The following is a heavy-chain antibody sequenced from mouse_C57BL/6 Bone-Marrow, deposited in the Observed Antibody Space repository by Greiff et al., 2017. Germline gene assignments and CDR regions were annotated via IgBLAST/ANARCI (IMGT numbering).Heavy chain of an antibody. CDR3: ERWETGPLDY. V-gene: IGHV1-59*01. J-gene: IGHJ2*01. CDR1: GYTFTSSW. CDR2: IDPSDSYT. D-gene: IGHD4-1*01. Sequence: QVQLQQPGAELVRPGTSVKLSCKASGYTFTSSWLPWVKQRPGHGLEWIGVIDPSDSYTNYHQKVKGKATLTVDKSSSTAYMQLSSLASEDSAVYYCERWETGPLDYWGQGTTLTVSS.